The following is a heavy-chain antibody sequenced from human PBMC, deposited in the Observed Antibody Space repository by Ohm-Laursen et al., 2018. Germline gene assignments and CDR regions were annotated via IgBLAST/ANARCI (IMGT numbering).Heavy chain of an antibody. J-gene: IGHJ4*02. CDR3: AGRGY. Sequence: SETLSLTCTVSGDSFSSYYWSWIRQPAGKGLEWIGRIYTSGSTNYNPSLKSRVTMSVDTSQNHFSLKKSSVTAADTAVYYCAGRGYWGQGTLVTVSS. V-gene: IGHV4-4*07. CDR2: IYTSGST. CDR1: GDSFSSYY.